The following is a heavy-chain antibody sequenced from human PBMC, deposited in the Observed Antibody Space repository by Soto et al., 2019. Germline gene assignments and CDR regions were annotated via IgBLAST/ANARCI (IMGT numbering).Heavy chain of an antibody. J-gene: IGHJ4*02. V-gene: IGHV1-3*01. CDR1: GYTFTNYA. Sequence: ASVKVSCKASGYTFTNYAMHWVRQAPGQGLEWMGWINPGTDNTAYSQKFQGRVTITGDTSASTAFMELSSLRSEDSALYYCARIRAGATFDYWGPGTQVTVSS. D-gene: IGHD1-26*01. CDR3: ARIRAGATFDY. CDR2: INPGTDNT.